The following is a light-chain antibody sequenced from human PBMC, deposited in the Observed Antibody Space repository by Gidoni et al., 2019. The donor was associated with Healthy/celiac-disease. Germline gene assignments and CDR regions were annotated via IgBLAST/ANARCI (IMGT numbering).Light chain of an antibody. CDR3: QQSYSTPWT. J-gene: IGKJ1*01. CDR2: AAY. V-gene: IGKV1-39*01. CDR1: QSISSY. Sequence: DIQMTQSPSSLSASVGDRVTITCRASQSISSYFNWYQQKPGKAPKLLIYAAYSLQSGVPSRFSGSGSGTDFTLTISSLQPEDFATYSCQQSYSTPWTFGQGTKVEIK.